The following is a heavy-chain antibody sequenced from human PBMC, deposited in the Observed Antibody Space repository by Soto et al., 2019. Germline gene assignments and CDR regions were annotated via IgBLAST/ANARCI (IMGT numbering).Heavy chain of an antibody. D-gene: IGHD6-13*01. CDR2: ISAYNGNT. Sequence: ASVKVSCKASGYTFTSYGISWVRQAPGQGLEWMGWISAYNGNTNYAQKLQGRVTMTTDTSTSTAYMELRSLRSDDTAVYYCARDPNSSSWYTHNYYYYYGMDVWGQGTTVTVSS. CDR3: ARDPNSSSWYTHNYYYYYGMDV. CDR1: GYTFTSYG. J-gene: IGHJ6*02. V-gene: IGHV1-18*01.